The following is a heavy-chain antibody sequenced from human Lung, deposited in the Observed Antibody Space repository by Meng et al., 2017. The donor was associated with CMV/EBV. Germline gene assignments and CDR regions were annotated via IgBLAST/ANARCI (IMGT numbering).Heavy chain of an antibody. V-gene: IGHV4-39*07. CDR2: IYYSGST. Sequence: SETXSLXCTVSGGSISSSSYYWGWIRQPPGKGLEWIGSIYYSGSTYYNPSLKSRVTISVDTSKNQLSLKLSSVTAAATDVYYCASTNYDFWSGYWRGNFDYWXQGTXVTVSS. CDR1: GGSISSSSYY. CDR3: ASTNYDFWSGYWRGNFDY. D-gene: IGHD3-3*01. J-gene: IGHJ4*02.